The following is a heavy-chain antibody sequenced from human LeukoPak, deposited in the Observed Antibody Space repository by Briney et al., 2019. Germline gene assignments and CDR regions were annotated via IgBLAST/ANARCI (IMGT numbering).Heavy chain of an antibody. D-gene: IGHD2-21*01. V-gene: IGHV3-23*01. Sequence: GGSLRLSCAASGFTFSSYAMSWVRQAPGKGLEWVSAISGSGGSTYYADSVKGRFTISRDNSRKTLYLQMNSLRAEDTAVYYCAKGKVNHDGALDAWGQGTLVTVSS. CDR3: AKGKVNHDGALDA. CDR1: GFTFSSYA. CDR2: ISGSGGST. J-gene: IGHJ3*01.